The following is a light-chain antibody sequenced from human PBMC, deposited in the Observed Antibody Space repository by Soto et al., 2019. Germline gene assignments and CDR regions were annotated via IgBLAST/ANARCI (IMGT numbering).Light chain of an antibody. J-gene: IGKJ4*01. CDR1: RSVSNR. CDR3: QQYYNWPVT. V-gene: IGKV3-15*01. CDR2: GAS. Sequence: EILMTQSPATLSVAPGETVTFSCRASRSVSNRLAWYQHKPGQAPRLLISGASNGATGIPPKFSGSGSGTEFPLTVDSLQSDDIAVYYCQQYYNWPVTLGGGTKVDIK.